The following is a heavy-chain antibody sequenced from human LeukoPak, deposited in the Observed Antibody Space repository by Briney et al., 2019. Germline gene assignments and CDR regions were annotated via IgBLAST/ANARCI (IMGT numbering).Heavy chain of an antibody. V-gene: IGHV4-59*01. D-gene: IGHD6-13*01. CDR3: ATGVHGIAAAGDYYFDY. CDR1: GGSISSYY. J-gene: IGHJ4*02. CDR2: IYDSGST. Sequence: SETLSLTCTVSGGSISSYYWSWIRQPPGKGLEWIGYIYDSGSTNYDPSLKSRVTISIDTPNNQFFLKLSSVTAADTAVYYCATGVHGIAAAGDYYFDYWGQGTLVTVSS.